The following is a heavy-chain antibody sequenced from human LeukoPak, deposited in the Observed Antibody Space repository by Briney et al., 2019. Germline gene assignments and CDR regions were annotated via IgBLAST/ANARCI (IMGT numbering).Heavy chain of an antibody. J-gene: IGHJ3*02. V-gene: IGHV1-69*13. D-gene: IGHD2-2*01. CDR2: IIPIFGTA. CDR1: GGTFSSYA. Sequence: ASVKVSCKAPGGTFSSYAISWVRQAPGQGLEWMGGIIPIFGTANYAQKFQGRVTITADESTSTAYMELSSLRSEDTAVYYCARDQEGYCSSTSCFPKDDAFDIWGQGTMVTVSS. CDR3: ARDQEGYCSSTSCFPKDDAFDI.